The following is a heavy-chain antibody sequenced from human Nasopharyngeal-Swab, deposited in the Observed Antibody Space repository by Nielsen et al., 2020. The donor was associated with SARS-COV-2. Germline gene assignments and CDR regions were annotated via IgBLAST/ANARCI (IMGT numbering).Heavy chain of an antibody. CDR2: IKSKTDGGTT. V-gene: IGHV3-15*01. CDR1: GFTFSNAW. Sequence: GGSLRLSYAASGFTFSNAWMSWVRQAPGKGLEWVGRIKSKTDGGTTDYAAPVKGRFTISRDDSKNTLYLQMNSLKTEDTAVYYCARERPGWPRGLYYGMDVWGQGTTVTVSS. J-gene: IGHJ6*02. CDR3: ARERPGWPRGLYYGMDV. D-gene: IGHD2-15*01.